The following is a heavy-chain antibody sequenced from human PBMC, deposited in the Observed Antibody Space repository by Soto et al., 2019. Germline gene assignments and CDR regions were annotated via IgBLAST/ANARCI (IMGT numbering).Heavy chain of an antibody. CDR1: GFSLSTSGVG. V-gene: IGHV2-5*02. J-gene: IGHJ5*02. CDR2: IYWDDDK. D-gene: IGHD3-10*01. CDR3: AHSGAGYYGSGSYLAWFDP. Sequence: QITLEESGPTLVKPTQTLTLTCTFSGFSLSTSGVGVGWIRQPPGKALEWLALIYWDDDKRYSPSLKSRLTITKDTSKNQVVLTMTNIDPVDTATYYCAHSGAGYYGSGSYLAWFDPWGQGTLVTVSS.